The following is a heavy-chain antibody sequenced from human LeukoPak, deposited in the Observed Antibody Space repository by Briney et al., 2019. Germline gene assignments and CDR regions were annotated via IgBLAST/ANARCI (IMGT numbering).Heavy chain of an antibody. J-gene: IGHJ4*02. CDR3: ARVGRGMARDYFDY. D-gene: IGHD5-24*01. Sequence: PSETLSLTCTVSGVSISSDYWSWIRQPPGKGLKWIAYIYYSGSTNQNPSLKSRVTISVDTSKNQFSLKLSSVTAADTAVYYCARVGRGMARDYFDYWGQGTLVTVSS. V-gene: IGHV4-59*01. CDR1: GVSISSDY. CDR2: IYYSGST.